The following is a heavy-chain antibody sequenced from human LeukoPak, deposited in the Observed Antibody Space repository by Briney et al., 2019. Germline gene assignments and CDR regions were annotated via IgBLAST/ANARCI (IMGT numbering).Heavy chain of an antibody. CDR2: INHSGST. D-gene: IGHD1-7*01. CDR1: GGSFSGYY. CDR3: ARVVNYGGDDY. Sequence: PSETLSLTCAVHGGSFSGYYWSWIRQPPGKGLEWIGEINHSGSTNYNPSLKSRVTISVDTSKNQFSLKLSSVTAADTAVYYCARVVNYGGDDYWGQGTLVTVSS. J-gene: IGHJ4*02. V-gene: IGHV4-34*01.